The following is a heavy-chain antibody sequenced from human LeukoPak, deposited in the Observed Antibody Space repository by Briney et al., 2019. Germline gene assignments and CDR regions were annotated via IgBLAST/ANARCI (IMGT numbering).Heavy chain of an antibody. CDR3: ARDQGRYSYGYRDYYGMDV. CDR2: ISSSGSTI. CDR1: GFIFSSYA. V-gene: IGHV3-48*04. D-gene: IGHD5-18*01. J-gene: IGHJ6*02. Sequence: GGSLRLSCAASGFIFSSYATTWVRQAPGKGLEWVSYISSSGSTIYYADSVKGRFTISRDNAKNSLYLQMNSLRAEDTAVYYCARDQGRYSYGYRDYYGMDVWGQGTTVTVSS.